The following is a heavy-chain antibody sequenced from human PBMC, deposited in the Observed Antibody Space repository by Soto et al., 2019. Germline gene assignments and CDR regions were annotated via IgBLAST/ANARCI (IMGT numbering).Heavy chain of an antibody. CDR2: TSSSSYI. V-gene: IGHV3-21*01. J-gene: IGHJ5*02. CDR3: ARAPSMVRGNWFDP. Sequence: GGSLRLSCAASGFTFSSYSMNWVRQAPGKGLEWVSSTSSSSYIYYADSVKGRFTISRDNAKNSLYLQMNSLRAEDTAVYYCARAPSMVRGNWFDPWGQGTLVTVSS. CDR1: GFTFSSYS. D-gene: IGHD3-10*01.